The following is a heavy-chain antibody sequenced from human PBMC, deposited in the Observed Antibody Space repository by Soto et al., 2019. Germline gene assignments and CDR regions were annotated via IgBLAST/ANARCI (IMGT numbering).Heavy chain of an antibody. Sequence: QVQVVESGGGVVQPGRSLRLSCAASGFTFSSYAMHWVRQAPGKGLEWVAVISYDGSNKYYADSVKGRFTISRDNSRNTLNLQMNSLRAEDTAVYYCAREAPDYNLSPGMDVWGQGTTVTVSS. CDR2: ISYDGSNK. CDR1: GFTFSSYA. CDR3: AREAPDYNLSPGMDV. D-gene: IGHD4-4*01. J-gene: IGHJ6*02. V-gene: IGHV3-30-3*01.